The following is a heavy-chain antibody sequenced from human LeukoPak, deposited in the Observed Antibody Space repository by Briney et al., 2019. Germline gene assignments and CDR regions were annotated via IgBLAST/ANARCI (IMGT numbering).Heavy chain of an antibody. CDR1: GFTFSGSA. V-gene: IGHV3-73*01. Sequence: GGSLRLSCAASGFTFSGSALHWVRQASGKGLEWVGRIRSTANGYATAYAASAKGRFTISRDDSKNTAYLQMNSLKTEDTAVYYCTTVYSSGYYWDFDYWGQGTLVTVSS. CDR3: TTVYSSGYYWDFDY. CDR2: IRSTANGYAT. J-gene: IGHJ4*02. D-gene: IGHD3-22*01.